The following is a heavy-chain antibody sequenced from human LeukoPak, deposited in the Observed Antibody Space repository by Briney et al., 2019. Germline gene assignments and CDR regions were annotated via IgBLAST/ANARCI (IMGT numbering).Heavy chain of an antibody. CDR1: GSTFSNYA. D-gene: IGHD3-16*01. Sequence: GGSLRLSCAASGSTFSNYAMHWIRQAPGKGLEWVAVISYDGSNKYYADSVKGRFTISRDNSKNTLYLQMNSLRPEDTAVYYCFLRLGELFFDYWGQGTLVTVSS. CDR3: FLRLGELFFDY. V-gene: IGHV3-30*04. CDR2: ISYDGSNK. J-gene: IGHJ4*02.